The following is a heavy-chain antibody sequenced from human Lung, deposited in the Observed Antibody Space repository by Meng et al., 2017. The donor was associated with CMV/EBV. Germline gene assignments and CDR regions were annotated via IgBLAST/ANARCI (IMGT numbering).Heavy chain of an antibody. CDR2: IIPIFGTA. D-gene: IGHD3-16*01. Sequence: SVKVSCKASGYTFTSYAMNWVRQAPGQGLEWMGGIIPIFGTANYAQKFQGRVTITTDESTSTAYMELSSLRSEDTAVYYCARYASSGSAHNRDVWGQGTRVTVSS. V-gene: IGHV1-69*05. CDR3: ARYASSGSAHNRDV. CDR1: GYTFTSYA. J-gene: IGHJ6*02.